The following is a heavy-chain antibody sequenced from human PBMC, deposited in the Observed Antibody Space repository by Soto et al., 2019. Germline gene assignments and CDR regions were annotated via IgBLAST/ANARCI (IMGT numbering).Heavy chain of an antibody. J-gene: IGHJ4*02. Sequence: PSETLSLTCAVYGGSFSGYYWSWIRQPPGKGLEWIGEINHSGSTNYNPSLKSRVTISVDTSKNQFSLKLSSVTAADTAVYYCARVKLGYSYGHAPNDDWGQGTLVPVAS. D-gene: IGHD5-18*01. CDR1: GGSFSGYY. V-gene: IGHV4-34*01. CDR3: ARVKLGYSYGHAPNDD. CDR2: INHSGST.